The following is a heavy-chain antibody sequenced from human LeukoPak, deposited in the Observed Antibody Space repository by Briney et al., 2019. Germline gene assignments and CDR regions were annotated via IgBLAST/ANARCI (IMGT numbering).Heavy chain of an antibody. CDR3: ASESSTSPFDY. CDR2: INHSGST. CDR1: GGSFSGYY. Sequence: SETPSLTCAVYGGSFSGYYWSWIRQPPGKGLEWIGEINHSGSTNYNPSLKSRVTISVDTSKNQFSLKLSSVTAADTAVYYCASESSTSPFDYWGQGTLVTVSS. J-gene: IGHJ4*02. D-gene: IGHD2-2*01. V-gene: IGHV4-34*01.